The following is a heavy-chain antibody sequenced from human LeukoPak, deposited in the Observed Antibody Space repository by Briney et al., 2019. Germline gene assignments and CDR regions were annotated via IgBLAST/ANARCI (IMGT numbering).Heavy chain of an antibody. D-gene: IGHD3-22*01. J-gene: IGHJ4*02. CDR3: ATYSSGYYYVAY. V-gene: IGHV4-59*01. Sequence: SETLSLTCTVSGSPISSYYWSWIRQPPGKGLEWIGYIYYSGSTNYNPSLKSRVTISVDTSKNQFSLKLSSVTAADTAVYYCATYSSGYYYVAYWGQGTLVTVSS. CDR1: GSPISSYY. CDR2: IYYSGST.